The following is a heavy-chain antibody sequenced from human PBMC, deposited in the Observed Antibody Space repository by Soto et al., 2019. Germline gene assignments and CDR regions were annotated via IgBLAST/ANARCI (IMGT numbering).Heavy chain of an antibody. V-gene: IGHV3-9*01. CDR2: ISWNSGSI. CDR3: AKDKKGGTVTLGGNYYYGMDV. CDR1: GFTFDDYA. J-gene: IGHJ6*02. D-gene: IGHD4-17*01. Sequence: EVQLVESGGGLVQPGRSLRLSCAASGFTFDDYAMHWVRQAPGKGLEWVSGISWNSGSIGYADSVKGRFTISRDNGKYSLYLEMNSLRAEDTALYYCAKDKKGGTVTLGGNYYYGMDVWGQGTTVTASS.